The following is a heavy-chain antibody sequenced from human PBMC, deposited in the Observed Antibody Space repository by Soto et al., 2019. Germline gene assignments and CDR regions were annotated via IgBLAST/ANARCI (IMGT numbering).Heavy chain of an antibody. CDR2: MNPNSGNA. CDR1: GYTFISYD. CDR3: ARMWVGTMVIDS. J-gene: IGHJ4*02. V-gene: IGHV1-8*01. Sequence: QVQVVQSGTEVKEPGTSVKVSCKASGYTFISYDINWVRQASGQGLEWMGWMNPNSGNAGYVQKFQGRVTMTRNTSISTAYMELSSLRSEDTAIYYCARMWVGTMVIDSWGQGTLVTVSS. D-gene: IGHD3-10*01.